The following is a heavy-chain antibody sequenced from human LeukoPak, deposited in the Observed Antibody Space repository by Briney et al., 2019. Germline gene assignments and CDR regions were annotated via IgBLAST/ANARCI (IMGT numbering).Heavy chain of an antibody. CDR3: ASLWAHTAMATGX. J-gene: IGHJ4*02. V-gene: IGHV4-38-2*01. D-gene: IGHD5-18*01. CDR2: IYHSGST. Sequence: PSETLSLTCAVSGYSISSGYYWGWIRQPPGKGLEWIGSIYHSGSTYYNPSLRSRVTISVDTSKNQFSPKLSSVTAADTAVYYCASLWAHTAMATGXWGQGXLVTVS. CDR1: GYSISSGYY.